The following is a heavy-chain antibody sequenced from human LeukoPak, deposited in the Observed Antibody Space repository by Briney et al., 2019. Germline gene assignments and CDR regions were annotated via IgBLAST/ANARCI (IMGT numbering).Heavy chain of an antibody. Sequence: GGSLRLSCAASGFTFTTYWMSWVRQAPGKGLEWVANIKQDGTERYYVDSVKGRFTISRDNAKNSLYLQMSSLRVEDTAVYYCARQRWDDFWSGNWGGAYYMDVWGKGTTVTVSS. D-gene: IGHD3-3*01. CDR3: ARQRWDDFWSGNWGGAYYMDV. CDR1: GFTFTTYW. CDR2: IKQDGTER. J-gene: IGHJ6*03. V-gene: IGHV3-7*01.